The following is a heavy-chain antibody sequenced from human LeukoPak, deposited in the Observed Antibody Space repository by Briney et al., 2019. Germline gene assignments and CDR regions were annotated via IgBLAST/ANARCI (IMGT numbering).Heavy chain of an antibody. V-gene: IGHV3-30*02. J-gene: IGHJ3*02. D-gene: IGHD3-10*01. CDR1: GFTFSRYD. Sequence: GGSLRLSCAPSGFTFSRYDMHWVRHAPGKGGEWVAFIRYDGSNKYYADSVKGRFTISRDNAKNTLYLQMNSLRAEDTAVYDRAKGEFADAVDIWGQGTMVTVSS. CDR3: AKGEFADAVDI. CDR2: IRYDGSNK.